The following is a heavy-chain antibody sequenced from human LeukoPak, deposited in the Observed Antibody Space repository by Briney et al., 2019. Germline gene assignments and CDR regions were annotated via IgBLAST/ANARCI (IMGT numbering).Heavy chain of an antibody. CDR2: ISDSGGTT. CDR3: ARDIRGSGNYGWFDP. V-gene: IGHV3-23*01. D-gene: IGHD3-10*01. CDR1: GFTFRSYA. Sequence: GGSLRLSCVASGFTFRSYAMSWVRQAPGKGLEWVAAISDSGGTTYYVDSVRGRFTISRDNSKNTLYLQMNSLRAEDTAIYSCARDIRGSGNYGWFDPWGQGTLVTVSS. J-gene: IGHJ5*02.